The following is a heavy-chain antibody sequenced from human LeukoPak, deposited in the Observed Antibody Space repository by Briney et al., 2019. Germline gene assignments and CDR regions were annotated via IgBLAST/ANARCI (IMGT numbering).Heavy chain of an antibody. CDR3: ARGPGITGTTDWFDP. Sequence: SETLSLTCTVSGGSISSSSYYWGWIRQPPGKGLEWIGSIYYSGSTYYNPSLKSRVTISVDTSKNQFSLKLSSVTAEDTAVYYCARGPGITGTTDWFDPWGQGTLVTVSS. V-gene: IGHV4-39*07. CDR2: IYYSGST. CDR1: GGSISSSSYY. D-gene: IGHD1-7*01. J-gene: IGHJ5*02.